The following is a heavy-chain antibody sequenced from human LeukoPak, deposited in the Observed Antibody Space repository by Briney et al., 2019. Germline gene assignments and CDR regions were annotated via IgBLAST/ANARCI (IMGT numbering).Heavy chain of an antibody. Sequence: GGSLRLSCAASGFTFSSYTMNWVRQAPGKGLEWVSSINRSNDYKYYADSVKGRFTISRDNTKSSLFLQTSGLRAEDTAVYYCALAGYYENSGFDFWGQGSLVTVSS. CDR3: ALAGYYENSGFDF. CDR1: GFTFSSYT. D-gene: IGHD3-22*01. V-gene: IGHV3-21*01. J-gene: IGHJ4*02. CDR2: INRSNDYK.